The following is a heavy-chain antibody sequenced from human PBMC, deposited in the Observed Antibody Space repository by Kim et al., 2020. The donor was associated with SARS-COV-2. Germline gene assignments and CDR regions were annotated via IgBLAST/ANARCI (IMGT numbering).Heavy chain of an antibody. CDR2: IIPILGIA. D-gene: IGHD5-18*01. V-gene: IGHV1-69*04. J-gene: IGHJ4*02. Sequence: SVKVSCKASGGTFSSYAISWVRQAPGQGLEWMGRIIPILGIANYAQKFQGRVTITADESTSTAYMELSSLRSEDTAVYYCARDWGTAMVVFDYWGQGTLVTVSS. CDR3: ARDWGTAMVVFDY. CDR1: GGTFSSYA.